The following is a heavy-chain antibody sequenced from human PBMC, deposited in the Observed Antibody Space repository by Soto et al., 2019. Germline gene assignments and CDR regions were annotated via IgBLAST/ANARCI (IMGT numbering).Heavy chain of an antibody. D-gene: IGHD3-16*01. Sequence: EVQLVESGGGLVKPGGSLRLSCAASGFTFSDYSMNWFRQAPGKGLEWVASLSSDNTYIYYRDSVEGRFTISRDNAKNSLYLQTTRLGAEDTAVYYCARGRTCKHAYRYGGGDYCGQGTLVTVSS. J-gene: IGHJ4*02. CDR1: GFTFSDYS. V-gene: IGHV3-21*02. CDR2: LSSDNTYI. CDR3: ARGRTCKHAYRYGGGDY.